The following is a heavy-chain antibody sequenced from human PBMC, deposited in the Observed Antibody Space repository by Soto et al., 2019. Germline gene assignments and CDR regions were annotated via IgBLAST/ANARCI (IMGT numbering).Heavy chain of an antibody. J-gene: IGHJ3*02. D-gene: IGHD4-17*01. V-gene: IGHV4-59*01. CDR3: ASETTVTDAFDI. CDR2: IYYSGST. CDR1: GGSISNYY. Sequence: QVQLQESGPGLVKPSETLSLTCTVSGGSISNYYWSWIRQPPGKGLEWIGYIYYSGSTNYNPSLKPRVXIXVHXTKNQFSLKLSSVTAADTAVYYCASETTVTDAFDIWGQGTMVTVSS.